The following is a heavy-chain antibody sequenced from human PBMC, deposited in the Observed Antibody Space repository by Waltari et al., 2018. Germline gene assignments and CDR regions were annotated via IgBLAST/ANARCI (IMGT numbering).Heavy chain of an antibody. CDR1: GFNFKHSW. J-gene: IGHJ4*02. D-gene: IGHD3-3*01. CDR2: IRSKADRGTT. CDR3: TSLTLFGVVVPLDY. V-gene: IGHV3-15*01. Sequence: EVQLDESGGKLVVPGGSLSISCTASGFNFKHSWMHWVRQAPGRGLEWVGRIRSKADRGTTEYAAPVNGRFVISRDDSKNTLYLQMNNLTTDDTAVYYCTSLTLFGVVVPLDYWGQGTLVSVSS.